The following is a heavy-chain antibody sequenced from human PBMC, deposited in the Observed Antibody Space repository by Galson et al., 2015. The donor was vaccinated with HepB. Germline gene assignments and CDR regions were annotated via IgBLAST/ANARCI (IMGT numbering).Heavy chain of an antibody. Sequence: SETLSLTCTVSGGSISSSSYYWGWIRQPPGKGLEWIGSIYYSGSTYYNPSLKSRVTISVDTSKNQFSLKLSSVTAADTAVYYCARESSSWYGGRWGQGTLVTVPS. V-gene: IGHV4-39*07. CDR1: GGSISSSSYY. CDR2: IYYSGST. CDR3: ARESSSWYGGR. J-gene: IGHJ4*02. D-gene: IGHD6-13*01.